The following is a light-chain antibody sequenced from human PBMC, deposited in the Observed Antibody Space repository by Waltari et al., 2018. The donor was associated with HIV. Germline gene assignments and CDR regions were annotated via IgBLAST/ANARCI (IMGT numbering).Light chain of an antibody. Sequence: DIHMTQFPSTLSAFLGYRVTITCRASQSVGSWLAWYQHKTGKAPKLLIHKASVLESGVSSRFSGSGSETEFTLIIDSLEPDDFATYYCQQYNTDPSFGQGTRLEMK. J-gene: IGKJ5*01. V-gene: IGKV1-5*03. CDR2: KAS. CDR3: QQYNTDPS. CDR1: QSVGSW.